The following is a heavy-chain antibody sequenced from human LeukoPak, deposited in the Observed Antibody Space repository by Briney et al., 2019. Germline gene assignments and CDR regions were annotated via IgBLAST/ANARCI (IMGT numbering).Heavy chain of an antibody. V-gene: IGHV3-23*01. CDR2: ISGSGGST. Sequence: GGSLRLSCAASGFTFSSYAMSWVRQGPGKGLEWVSAISGSGGSTYYADSVKGRFTISRDNSKNTLYLQMNSLRAEDTAVYYCAKALYGDYVPYWGQGTLVTVSS. D-gene: IGHD4-17*01. CDR1: GFTFSSYA. CDR3: AKALYGDYVPY. J-gene: IGHJ4*02.